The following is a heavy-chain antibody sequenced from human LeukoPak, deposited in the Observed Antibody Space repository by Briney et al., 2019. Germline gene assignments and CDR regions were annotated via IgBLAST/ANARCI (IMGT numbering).Heavy chain of an antibody. J-gene: IGHJ6*02. CDR2: INTNTGNP. D-gene: IGHD6-13*01. CDR3: ARDRIAAAGIYYYYYGMDV. Sequence: GASVKVSCKAPGYTFTSYAMNWVRQAPGQGLEWMGWINTNTGNPTYAQGFTGRFVFSLDTSVSTAYLQISSLKAEDTAVYYCARDRIAAAGIYYYYYGMDVWGQGTTVTVSS. V-gene: IGHV7-4-1*02. CDR1: GYTFTSYA.